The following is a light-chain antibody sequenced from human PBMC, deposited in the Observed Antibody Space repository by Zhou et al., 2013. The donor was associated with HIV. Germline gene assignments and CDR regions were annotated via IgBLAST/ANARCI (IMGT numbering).Light chain of an antibody. CDR2: EVT. J-gene: IGLJ2*01. CDR3: CSYASTGPVV. Sequence: QSALTQPASVSGSPRQSITISCTGTSSDVGTYNFVSWYQQHPGKAPKLIIYEVTERPSGVSSRFSGSKSGNTASLTISGLQAEDEADYYCCSYASTGPVVFGGGTTLTVL. V-gene: IGLV2-23*02. CDR1: SSDVGTYNF.